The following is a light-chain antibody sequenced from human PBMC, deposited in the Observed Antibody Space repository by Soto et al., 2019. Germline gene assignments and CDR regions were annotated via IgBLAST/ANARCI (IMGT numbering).Light chain of an antibody. Sequence: QSALTQPASVSGSPGQSITISCIGSSSDIGGYNYVSWYQQHPGKAPKLMIYEVTNRPSGVSNRFSGSKSGNTASLTISGLQAEDEAEYYCSSYTSSNTLVVFGGGTKVTVL. CDR1: SSDIGGYNY. CDR3: SSYTSSNTLVV. V-gene: IGLV2-14*01. J-gene: IGLJ3*02. CDR2: EVT.